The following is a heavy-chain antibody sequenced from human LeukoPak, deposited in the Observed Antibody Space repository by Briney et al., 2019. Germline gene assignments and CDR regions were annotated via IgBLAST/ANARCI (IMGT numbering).Heavy chain of an antibody. V-gene: IGHV3-23*01. Sequence: PGGSLRLSCAASGFTFSTYAMSWVRQAPGMGLEWISGLCVIVGSAYYADSVWGGFTSSRDNSENTLNLQMNRLSTEVTAVYYCAKDRVMVQRVIVLQGFDPWGQGTLVTVSS. CDR3: AKDRVMVQRVIVLQGFDP. D-gene: IGHD3-10*01. CDR1: GFTFSTYA. CDR2: LCVIVGSA. J-gene: IGHJ5*02.